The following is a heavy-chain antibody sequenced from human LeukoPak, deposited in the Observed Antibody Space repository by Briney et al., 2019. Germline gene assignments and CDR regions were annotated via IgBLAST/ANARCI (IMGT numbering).Heavy chain of an antibody. CDR2: IIPIFGTA. Sequence: SVKVSCKASGGTFSSYAISWVRQAPGQGLEWMGGIIPIFGTANYAQKFQGRVTITTDESTSTAYMELSSLRSEDTAVYYCTRGAEAYSSSRLTIDYWGQGTLVTVSS. J-gene: IGHJ4*02. CDR1: GGTFSSYA. CDR3: TRGAEAYSSSRLTIDY. D-gene: IGHD6-13*01. V-gene: IGHV1-69*05.